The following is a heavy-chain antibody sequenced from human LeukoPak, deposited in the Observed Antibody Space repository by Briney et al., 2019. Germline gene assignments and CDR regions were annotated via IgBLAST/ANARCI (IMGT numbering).Heavy chain of an antibody. V-gene: IGHV3-7*01. CDR3: ARDPQDCSSTSCYTPTYYFDY. CDR1: GFTFSSYW. J-gene: IGHJ4*02. D-gene: IGHD2-2*02. Sequence: GGSLRRSCAASGFTFSSYWMSWVRQAPGKGLEWVANIKQDGSEKYYVDSVKGRFTISRDNAKNSLYLQMNSLRAEDTAVYYCARDPQDCSSTSCYTPTYYFDYWGQGTLVTVSS. CDR2: IKQDGSEK.